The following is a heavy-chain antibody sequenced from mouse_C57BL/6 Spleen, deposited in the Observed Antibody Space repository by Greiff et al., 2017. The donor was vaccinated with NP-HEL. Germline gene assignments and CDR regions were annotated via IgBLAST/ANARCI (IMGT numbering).Heavy chain of an antibody. CDR1: GYTFTSYW. J-gene: IGHJ4*01. Sequence: VKLQQPGAELVRPGSSVKLSCKASGYTFTSYWMHWVKQRPIQGLEWIGNIDPSDSETHYNQKFKDKATLTVDKSSSTAYMQLSSLTSEDSAVYYCARESSYYAMDYWGQGTSVTVSS. V-gene: IGHV1-52*01. CDR2: IDPSDSET. CDR3: ARESSYYAMDY.